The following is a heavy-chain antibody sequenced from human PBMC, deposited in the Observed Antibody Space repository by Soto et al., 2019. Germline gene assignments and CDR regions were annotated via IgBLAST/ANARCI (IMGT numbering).Heavy chain of an antibody. CDR2: IDPSGGST. Sequence: ASVKVSCKASGYTFTSYYIHWVRQAPGHGLEWMGIIDPSGGSTTYAQKFQGRVTMTRDTSTSTVYMELSSLRSEDTAVYYCTREGTVTPYYSSMGVWGQGTSVPVPS. CDR1: GYTFTSYY. V-gene: IGHV1-46*03. D-gene: IGHD1-1*01. J-gene: IGHJ6*03. CDR3: TREGTVTPYYSSMGV.